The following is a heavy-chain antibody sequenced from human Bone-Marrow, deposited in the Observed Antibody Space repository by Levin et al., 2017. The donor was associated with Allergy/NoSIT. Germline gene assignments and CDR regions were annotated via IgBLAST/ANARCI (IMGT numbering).Heavy chain of an antibody. V-gene: IGHV3-23*01. D-gene: IGHD2-21*01. CDR1: GFTFSNYD. CDR2: ISGSGNKA. Sequence: QTGGSLRLSCAASGFTFSNYDMSWVRQAPGKGLEWVSAISGSGNKAKYAESVKGRFTISRDNSRNTVYLELNTLSADDTAVYFCARDRYCGPTTCSPSGDHWGQGTLVSVSS. J-gene: IGHJ4*02. CDR3: ARDRYCGPTTCSPSGDH.